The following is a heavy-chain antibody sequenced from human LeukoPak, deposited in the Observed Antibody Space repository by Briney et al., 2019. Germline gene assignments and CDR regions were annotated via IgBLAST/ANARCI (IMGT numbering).Heavy chain of an antibody. CDR2: ISTDGSSS. V-gene: IGHV3-74*01. J-gene: IGHJ6*02. CDR1: GFTFSRYW. D-gene: IGHD2/OR15-2a*01. CDR3: ASYLTSIPSGMDV. Sequence: GGSLRLSCAAFGFTFSRYWMHWLRQGPGKGLVWVSRISTDGSSSTYADSVKGRFTISRDNGKNTLYLQMNSLRAEDTAVYYCASYLTSIPSGMDVWGQGTTVIVSS.